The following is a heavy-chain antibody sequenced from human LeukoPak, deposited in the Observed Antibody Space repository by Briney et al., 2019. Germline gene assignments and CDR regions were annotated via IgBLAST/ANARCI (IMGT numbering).Heavy chain of an antibody. D-gene: IGHD1-14*01. CDR1: GDSVSSNSAA. V-gene: IGHV6-1*01. J-gene: IGHJ5*02. CDR3: ARGTATASYPINWFDP. Sequence: SQTLSLTCAISGDSVSSNSAAWNWIRQSTSRGLEWLGRTYYRSKWYNDYAISVKSRITINPDTSKNQFSLHLNSVTPGDTAVYYCARGTATASYPINWFDPWGQGILVTVSS. CDR2: TYYRSKWYN.